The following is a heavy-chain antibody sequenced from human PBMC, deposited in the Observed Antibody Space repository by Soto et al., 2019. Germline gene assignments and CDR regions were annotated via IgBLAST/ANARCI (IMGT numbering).Heavy chain of an antibody. CDR3: ARHGGSYSNFDY. CDR2: IYYSGST. D-gene: IGHD1-26*01. J-gene: IGHJ4*02. Sequence: ETLSLTCTVSGGSISSSSYYWGWIRQPPGKGLGWIGTIYYSGSTYYNPSLKSRVTISVDTSKNQFSLKLSSVTAADTAVYYCARHGGSYSNFDYWGQGTLVTVSS. V-gene: IGHV4-39*01. CDR1: GGSISSSSYY.